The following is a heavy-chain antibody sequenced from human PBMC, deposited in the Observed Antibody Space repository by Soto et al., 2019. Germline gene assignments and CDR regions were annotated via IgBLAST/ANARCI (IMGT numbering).Heavy chain of an antibody. D-gene: IGHD3-22*01. V-gene: IGHV1-3*01. CDR1: GYTFTIYA. Sequence: ASVKVSCKSSGYTFTIYAMHWVRQAPGQRLEWMGWINAGNGNTKYSQKFQDRVTITRDTSASTAYMELSSLRSEDTAVYYCARVRTYYDSFEYWGQGTLVTVSS. J-gene: IGHJ4*02. CDR2: INAGNGNT. CDR3: ARVRTYYDSFEY.